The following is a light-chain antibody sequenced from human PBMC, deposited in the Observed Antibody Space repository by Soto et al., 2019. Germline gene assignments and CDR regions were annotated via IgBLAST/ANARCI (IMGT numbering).Light chain of an antibody. J-gene: IGKJ5*01. V-gene: IGKV3D-15*01. CDR2: SVS. CDR3: QQYNNWPFIT. Sequence: EIVMTQSPATLSLSPGDRATLSCRASQSVSNDYVAWVQQKPGQTPRLLIYSVSSRATGIPARFSGSGSGTEFTLTISSLQSEDFAVYYCQQYNNWPFITFGQGTRLEIK. CDR1: QSVSND.